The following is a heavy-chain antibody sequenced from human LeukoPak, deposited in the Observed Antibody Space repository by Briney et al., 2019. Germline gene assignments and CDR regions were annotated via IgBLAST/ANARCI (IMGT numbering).Heavy chain of an antibody. CDR2: ISSSSSYI. V-gene: IGHV3-21*01. CDR3: AKDGRQRKTYFYGSGSANAFDI. D-gene: IGHD3-10*01. Sequence: GGSLRLSCAASGFTLSSYSMNWVRQAPGKGLEWVSSISSSSSYIYYADSVKGRFTISRDNSKNTLYLQMSSLRAEDTAVYYCAKDGRQRKTYFYGSGSANAFDIWGQGTMVTVSP. J-gene: IGHJ3*02. CDR1: GFTLSSYS.